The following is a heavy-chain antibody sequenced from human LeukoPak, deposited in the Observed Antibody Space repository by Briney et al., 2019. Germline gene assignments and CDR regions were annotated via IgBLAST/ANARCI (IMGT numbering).Heavy chain of an antibody. V-gene: IGHV3-7*03. D-gene: IGHD6-19*01. CDR1: GFTFSSYW. CDR3: ARASSGWPPTEFDY. J-gene: IGHJ4*02. Sequence: GGSLRLSCAASGFTFSSYWMSWVRQAPGKGLEWVANIKQDGSEKYYVDSVKGRFTISRDNAKNSLYLQMNSLRAEGTAVYYCARASSGWPPTEFDYWGQGTLVTVSS. CDR2: IKQDGSEK.